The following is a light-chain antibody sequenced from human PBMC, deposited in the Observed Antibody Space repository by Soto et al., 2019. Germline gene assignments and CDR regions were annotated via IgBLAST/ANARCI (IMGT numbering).Light chain of an antibody. CDR3: SLYTSENAYV. Sequence: QSVLTRPPSVSGSPGQSGTISCTGTSTDFVSYNRVSWYQQPPGTAPKLMIYEVSKRPSGVPDRFSGSKSGNTASLTISGLQAADEADYYCSLYTSENAYVFGTGTKVTVL. CDR1: STDFVSYNR. J-gene: IGLJ1*01. V-gene: IGLV2-18*01. CDR2: EVS.